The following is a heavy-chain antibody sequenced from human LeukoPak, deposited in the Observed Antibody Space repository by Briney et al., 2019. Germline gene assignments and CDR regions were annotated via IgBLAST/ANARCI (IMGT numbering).Heavy chain of an antibody. V-gene: IGHV3-53*01. Sequence: GGSLRLSCSASGFNVSDNYMTWVRQAPGKGLEWVSLIYSSGSTYYADSVKGRFTISRDNSKNTLYLQVNTLRAEDTAVYYCAKARPPYYYYGMDVWGQGTTVTVSS. J-gene: IGHJ6*02. CDR2: IYSSGST. CDR3: AKARPPYYYYGMDV. CDR1: GFNVSDNY.